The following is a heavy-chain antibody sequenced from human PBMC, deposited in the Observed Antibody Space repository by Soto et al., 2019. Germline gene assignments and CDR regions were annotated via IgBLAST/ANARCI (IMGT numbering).Heavy chain of an antibody. Sequence: LSLTCTVSGGSISSYYWSWIRQPAGKGLEWIGRIYTSGSTNYNPSLKSRVTMSVDTSKNQFSLKLSSVTAADTAVYYCARDGSGSYAYYFDYWGQGTLVTVSS. CDR2: IYTSGST. V-gene: IGHV4-4*07. CDR1: GGSISSYY. J-gene: IGHJ4*02. CDR3: ARDGSGSYAYYFDY. D-gene: IGHD1-26*01.